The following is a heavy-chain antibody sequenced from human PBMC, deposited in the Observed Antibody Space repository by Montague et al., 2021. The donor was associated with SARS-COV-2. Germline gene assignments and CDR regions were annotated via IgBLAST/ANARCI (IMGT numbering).Heavy chain of an antibody. V-gene: IGHV4-39*01. CDR3: ASPGVYYDSSGLLGFDY. Sequence: SETLSPTCTVSGGSISSSSYYWGWIRQPPGKGLEWIGSIYYSGSTYYSPSLKSRVTISVDTSKNQFSLKLSSVTAADTAVYYCASPGVYYDSSGLLGFDYWGQGTLVTVSS. D-gene: IGHD3-22*01. CDR1: GGSISSSSYY. J-gene: IGHJ4*02. CDR2: IYYSGST.